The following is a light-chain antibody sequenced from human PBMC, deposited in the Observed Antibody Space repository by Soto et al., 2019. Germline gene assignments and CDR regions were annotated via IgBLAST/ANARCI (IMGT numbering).Light chain of an antibody. J-gene: IGKJ1*01. Sequence: DIVMTQSPDSLAVSLGERATINCKSSQNILYSSNNKNYLAWYQQKPGQPPKLLIYWASTRESGVPDRFSGSGSGTDFTLTISSLQAEDVAVYYCQQYYGSSGPFGQGTQVEIQ. CDR3: QQYYGSSGP. V-gene: IGKV4-1*01. CDR1: QNILYSSNNKNY. CDR2: WAS.